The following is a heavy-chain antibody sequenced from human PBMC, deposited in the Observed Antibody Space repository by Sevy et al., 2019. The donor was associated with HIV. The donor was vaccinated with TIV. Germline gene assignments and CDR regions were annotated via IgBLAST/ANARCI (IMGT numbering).Heavy chain of an antibody. CDR2: INAGDGNT. J-gene: IGHJ4*02. CDR3: ARSRTVATNEATFGSDY. D-gene: IGHD5-12*01. V-gene: IGHV1-3*01. Sequence: ASVKVSCKASGYTFITYAMHWVRQAPGERLEWMGWINAGDGNTKYSQKFQGRVTMTRDTSASTAYMALSNLISEDTAVYYCARSRTVATNEATFGSDYWGQGTLVTVSS. CDR1: GYTFITYA.